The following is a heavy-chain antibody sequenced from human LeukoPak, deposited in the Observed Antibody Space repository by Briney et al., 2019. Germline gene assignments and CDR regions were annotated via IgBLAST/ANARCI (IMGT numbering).Heavy chain of an antibody. J-gene: IGHJ4*02. V-gene: IGHV3-7*01. CDR3: ARQGDDYGDYMDY. CDR2: IKQDGSEK. D-gene: IGHD4-17*01. CDR1: GFTFSNFW. Sequence: GGSLRLSCAASGFTFSNFWMSWVRQAPGKGLEWVANIKQDGSEKHYVDSVKGRFTISRDNAKNSLYLQMNSLRAEDTAVYYCARQGDDYGDYMDYWGQGTLVTVSS.